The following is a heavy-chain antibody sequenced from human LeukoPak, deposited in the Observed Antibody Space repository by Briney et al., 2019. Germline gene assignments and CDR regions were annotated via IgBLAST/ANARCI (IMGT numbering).Heavy chain of an antibody. CDR3: ARDPRIAVAGRRAFDI. CDR2: INPSGGST. Sequence: ASVKVSCKASGYTFTSYYMHWVRQAPGQGLEWMGIINPSGGSTSYAQKFQGRVTMTRDTSTSTVYMELSSLRSEDTAVYYCARDPRIAVAGRRAFDIWGQGTMVTVSS. J-gene: IGHJ3*02. V-gene: IGHV1-46*01. D-gene: IGHD6-19*01. CDR1: GYTFTSYY.